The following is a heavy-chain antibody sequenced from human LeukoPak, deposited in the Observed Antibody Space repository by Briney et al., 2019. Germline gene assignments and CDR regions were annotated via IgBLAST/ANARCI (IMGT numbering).Heavy chain of an antibody. V-gene: IGHV1-69*13. CDR3: ATSQNNIWPPAPIDY. J-gene: IGHJ4*02. CDR2: IIPIFGTA. CDR1: GGTFTSYA. D-gene: IGHD1/OR15-1a*01. Sequence: SVKVSCKASGGTFTSYAITWVRQVPEQGLEWMGEIIPIFGTANYALKFQGRVTITADESTSTAYMELSSLRSDDTALYYCATSQNNIWPPAPIDYWGQGTLVTVSS.